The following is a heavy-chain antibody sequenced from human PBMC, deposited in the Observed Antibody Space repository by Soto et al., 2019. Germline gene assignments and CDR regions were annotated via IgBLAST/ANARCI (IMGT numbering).Heavy chain of an antibody. CDR1: GYTFTSYG. Sequence: ASVKVSCKASGYTFTSYGISWVRHAPGQGLEWMGWISAYNGNTNYAQKLQGRVTMTTDTSTSTAYMELRSLRSDDTAVYYCARDCSSTSCYVYMDVWGKGTTVTVSS. V-gene: IGHV1-18*01. D-gene: IGHD2-2*01. CDR3: ARDCSSTSCYVYMDV. J-gene: IGHJ6*03. CDR2: ISAYNGNT.